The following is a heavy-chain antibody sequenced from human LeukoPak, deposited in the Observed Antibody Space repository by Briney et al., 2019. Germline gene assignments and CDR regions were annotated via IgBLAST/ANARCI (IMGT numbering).Heavy chain of an antibody. J-gene: IGHJ4*02. CDR1: GFTVSSNY. Sequence: GGSLRLSCAASGFTVSSNYMSWVRQAPGKGLEWVASITSTSSYIYYADSVKGRFTSSRDNAKNTLYLEMNSLRAEDTAVYYCARGHGRGYSSRPGYWGPGTLVTVSS. CDR3: ARGHGRGYSSRPGY. CDR2: ITSTSSYI. V-gene: IGHV3-21*01. D-gene: IGHD6-13*01.